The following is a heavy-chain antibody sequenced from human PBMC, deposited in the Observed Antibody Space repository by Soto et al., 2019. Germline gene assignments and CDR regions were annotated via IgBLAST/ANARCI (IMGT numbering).Heavy chain of an antibody. CDR2: IYYSGST. Sequence: TSETLSLTCTVSGGSISSGGYYWSWIRQHPGKGLEWIGYIYYSGSTYYNPSLKSRVTISVDTSKNQFSLKLSSVTAADTAVYYCARSRYSSSWSMLNWFDPWGQGTLVTVSS. V-gene: IGHV4-31*03. CDR1: GGSISSGGYY. CDR3: ARSRYSSSWSMLNWFDP. D-gene: IGHD6-13*01. J-gene: IGHJ5*02.